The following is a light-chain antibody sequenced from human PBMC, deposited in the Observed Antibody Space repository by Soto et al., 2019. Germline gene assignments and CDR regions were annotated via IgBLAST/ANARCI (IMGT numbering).Light chain of an antibody. CDR2: GAS. CDR3: QHRSIWPVS. Sequence: EIVLKKSPATLPVSPGESAALSCPASQSVSTNVAWYQQKPGQAPSLLIYGASTRATAIPARFSGSGSGTEFTLTISRLKSEDFAVYYCQHRSIWPVSFGQGTRLEI. J-gene: IGKJ5*01. CDR1: QSVSTN. V-gene: IGKV3-15*01.